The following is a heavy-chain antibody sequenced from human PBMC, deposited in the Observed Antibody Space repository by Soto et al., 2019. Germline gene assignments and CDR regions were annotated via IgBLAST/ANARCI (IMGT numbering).Heavy chain of an antibody. V-gene: IGHV3-7*01. CDR2: KKQDGSEE. Sequence: GSLRLSCAASGFSISRYWMSWVRQAPGKGLEWVADKKQDGSEEYYVDSVKGRFTVSRDNAKNSVYLQLTSLRVEDTALYYCARSGFSYGTGIEHWGQGALVTVSS. CDR1: GFSISRYW. D-gene: IGHD5-18*01. CDR3: ARSGFSYGTGIEH. J-gene: IGHJ5*02.